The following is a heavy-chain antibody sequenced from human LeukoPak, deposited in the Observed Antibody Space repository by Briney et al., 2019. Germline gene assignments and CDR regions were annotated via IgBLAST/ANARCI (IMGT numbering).Heavy chain of an antibody. D-gene: IGHD6-19*01. CDR1: GGSISSSNW. V-gene: IGHV4-4*02. Sequence: PSETLSLTCAVSGGSISSSNWWSWVRQPPGKGLEWIGEIYHSGSTNYNPSLKSRVTISVDTSKNQFSLKLSSVTAADTAVYYCARAASGYSSGWYAISYYYYYMDVWGKGTTVTISS. CDR2: IYHSGST. CDR3: ARAASGYSSGWYAISYYYYYMDV. J-gene: IGHJ6*03.